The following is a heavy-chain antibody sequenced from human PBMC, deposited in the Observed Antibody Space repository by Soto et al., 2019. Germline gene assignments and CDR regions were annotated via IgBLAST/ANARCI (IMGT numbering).Heavy chain of an antibody. CDR3: ARHEAPSGWYFYY. D-gene: IGHD6-19*01. Sequence: QLPLQESGPGLVKPSETLSLTCTVSCGAISSSSYYWGWIRQPPGKGLEWIGSIYYSGSTYYNPYLKSRVTISVATSKNQVSLKLSSVTAADTAVYYCARHEAPSGWYFYYWGQGTLVTVS. V-gene: IGHV4-39*01. CDR2: IYYSGST. CDR1: CGAISSSSYY. J-gene: IGHJ4*02.